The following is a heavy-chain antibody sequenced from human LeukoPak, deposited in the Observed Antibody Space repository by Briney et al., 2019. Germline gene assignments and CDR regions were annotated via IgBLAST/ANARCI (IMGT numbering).Heavy chain of an antibody. V-gene: IGHV3-73*01. J-gene: IGHJ4*02. CDR2: IRSKANDYET. D-gene: IGHD3-22*01. CDR1: GFTFSGSA. CDR3: TGDNFDSSVKFDY. Sequence: GSLKLSCVVSGFTFSGSAVHWVRPAAGEGRGWVGRIRSKANDYETAYAASVKGRFTISRDDSKNKAYLQMSSQKTEDTAVYYCTGDNFDSSVKFDYWGQGTLVTVSS.